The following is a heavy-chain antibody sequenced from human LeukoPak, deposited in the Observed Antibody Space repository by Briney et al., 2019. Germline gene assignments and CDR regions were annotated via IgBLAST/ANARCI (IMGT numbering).Heavy chain of an antibody. J-gene: IGHJ6*02. CDR2: ISSSSSYI. CDR1: GFTFSSYS. Sequence: GGSLRLSCAASGFTFSSYSMTWVRQAPGKGLEWVSSISSSSSYIYYADPVKGRFTISRDNAKNSLYLQMNSLRAEDTAVYYCARIDNYYYYGMDVWGQGTTVTVSS. V-gene: IGHV3-21*01. D-gene: IGHD3-22*01. CDR3: ARIDNYYYYGMDV.